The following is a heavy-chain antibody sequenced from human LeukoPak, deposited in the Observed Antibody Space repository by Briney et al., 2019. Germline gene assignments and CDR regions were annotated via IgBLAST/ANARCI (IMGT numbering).Heavy chain of an antibody. V-gene: IGHV3-11*03. D-gene: IGHD6-13*01. CDR1: GFTFSDYY. CDR2: ISSSSSYT. Sequence: GGSLRLSCAASGFTFSDYYMSWIRQAPGKGLEWVSYISSSSSYTNYADSVKGRFTISRDNAKNSLYLQMNSLRAEDTAVYFCARAQVDSSWYYRYWGQGTLVTVSS. CDR3: ARAQVDSSWYYRY. J-gene: IGHJ4*02.